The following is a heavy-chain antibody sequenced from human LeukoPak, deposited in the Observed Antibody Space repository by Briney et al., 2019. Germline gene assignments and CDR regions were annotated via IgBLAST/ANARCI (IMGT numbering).Heavy chain of an antibody. CDR3: ARDANVIRPERYYYYGMDV. D-gene: IGHD1-1*01. Sequence: NSSETLSLTCPVSGGSISSYYWGWIRQPPGKGLEWIGYIYYGERTNYSPPHKTRVTISVDPSKNQFSLKLSSVTAADTAVYYCARDANVIRPERYYYYGMDVWGQGTTVTVSS. CDR2: IYYGERT. CDR1: GGSISSYY. V-gene: IGHV4-59*01. J-gene: IGHJ6*02.